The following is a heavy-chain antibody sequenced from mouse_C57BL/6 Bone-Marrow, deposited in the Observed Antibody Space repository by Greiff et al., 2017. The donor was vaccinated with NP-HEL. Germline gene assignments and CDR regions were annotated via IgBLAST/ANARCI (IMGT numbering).Heavy chain of an antibody. Sequence: EVQLVESGPGLVKPSQSLSLTCSVTGYSITSGYYWNWIRQFPGNKLEWMGYISYDGSNNYNPSLKNRISITRDTSKNQFFLKLNSVTTEDTATYYCASLIYYDYDAGGYWGQGTTLTVSS. J-gene: IGHJ2*01. D-gene: IGHD2-4*01. CDR3: ASLIYYDYDAGGY. V-gene: IGHV3-6*01. CDR2: ISYDGSN. CDR1: GYSITSGYY.